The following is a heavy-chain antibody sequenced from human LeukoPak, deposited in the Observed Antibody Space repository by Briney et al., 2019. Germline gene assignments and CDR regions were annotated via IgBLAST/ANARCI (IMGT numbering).Heavy chain of an antibody. J-gene: IGHJ5*02. V-gene: IGHV4-39*01. CDR3: ARYASGSYYWFDP. Sequence: SETLSLTCTASGVSISSTSYHWAWIRQPPGKGLEWIATVYYTGSAYYNPSLKSGVTISVDTSKSQFSLKLTSVTTADTALYYCARYASGSYYWFDPWGQGTLVTVAS. CDR2: VYYTGSA. CDR1: GVSISSTSYH. D-gene: IGHD3-10*01.